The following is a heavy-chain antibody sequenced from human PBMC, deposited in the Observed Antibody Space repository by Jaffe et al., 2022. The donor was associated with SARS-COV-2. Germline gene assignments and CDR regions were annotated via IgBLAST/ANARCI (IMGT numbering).Heavy chain of an antibody. J-gene: IGHJ4*02. D-gene: IGHD3-22*01. CDR2: IYHSGST. CDR1: GGSISSSNW. Sequence: QVQLQESGPGLVKPSGTLSLTCAVSGGSISSSNWWSWVRQPPGKGLEWIGEIYHSGSTNYNPSLKSRVTISVDKSKNQFSLKLSSVTAADTAVYYCARDGDSSGYYSGGDSEYFDYWGQGTLVTVSS. CDR3: ARDGDSSGYYSGGDSEYFDY. V-gene: IGHV4-4*02.